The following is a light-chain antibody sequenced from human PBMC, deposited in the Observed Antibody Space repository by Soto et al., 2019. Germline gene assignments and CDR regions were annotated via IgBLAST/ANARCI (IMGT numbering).Light chain of an antibody. J-gene: IGKJ5*01. CDR1: QSVGIY. CDR2: DAS. CDR3: QHRSTCPPA. Sequence: EIVLTQSPATLSLSPGERATLSCRASQSVGIYLGWFQQRPGQAPRLLIFDASNRAAGIPARFSGGGSGTDFTLTINSLEPEDFAVYYCQHRSTCPPAFGQGTRLEIK. V-gene: IGKV3-11*01.